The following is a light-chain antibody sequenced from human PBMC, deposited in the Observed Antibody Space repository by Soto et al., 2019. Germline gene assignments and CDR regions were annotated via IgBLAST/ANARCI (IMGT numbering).Light chain of an antibody. Sequence: DIQMTQSPSSLSASVGDRVTITCRASQSISTYLNWYQQVPGKAPKLLIYDASSLQSGVPSRFSGSRSGTHFTLTISSLQPADFATYYCQQSYTTPRTFGQGTKVEIK. J-gene: IGKJ1*01. V-gene: IGKV1-39*01. CDR2: DAS. CDR1: QSISTY. CDR3: QQSYTTPRT.